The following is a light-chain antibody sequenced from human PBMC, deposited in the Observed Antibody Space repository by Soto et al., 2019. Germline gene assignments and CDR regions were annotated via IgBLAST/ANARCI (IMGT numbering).Light chain of an antibody. V-gene: IGKV1-5*03. J-gene: IGKJ2*01. Sequence: DIQMTQSPSTLSASVGARVTITCRASQSISSWLAWYQQKPGKAPKLLIYKASSLESGVPSRFSVSGSGTEFTLTISSLQPDDFATYYCQQYNSYSPYTFGQGTKLEIK. CDR1: QSISSW. CDR3: QQYNSYSPYT. CDR2: KAS.